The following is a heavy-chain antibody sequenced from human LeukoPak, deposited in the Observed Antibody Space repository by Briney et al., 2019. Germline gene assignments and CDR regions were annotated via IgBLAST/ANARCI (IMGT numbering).Heavy chain of an antibody. D-gene: IGHD1-26*01. V-gene: IGHV1-2*02. Sequence: GASVKVSCKASGYTFTGYYMHWVRQAPGQGLEWMGWINPNSGGTNYAQKFQGRVTMTRDTSISTAYMELSRLRSDDTAVYYCARGNGATSRVFVDYWGQGTLVTVSS. J-gene: IGHJ4*02. CDR3: ARGNGATSRVFVDY. CDR1: GYTFTGYY. CDR2: INPNSGGT.